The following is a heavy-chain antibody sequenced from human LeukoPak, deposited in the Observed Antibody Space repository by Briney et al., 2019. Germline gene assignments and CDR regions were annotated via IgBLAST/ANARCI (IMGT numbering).Heavy chain of an antibody. V-gene: IGHV3-30*03. CDR3: ASGLGIRGYYFDY. CDR2: ISYDGSNK. D-gene: IGHD7-27*01. Sequence: GRSLRLSCAASGFTFSSYGMHWVRQAPGKGLEWVAVISYDGSNKYYADSVKGRFTISRDNSKNTLYLQMNGLRAEDTAVYYCASGLGIRGYYFDYWGQGTLVTVSS. CDR1: GFTFSSYG. J-gene: IGHJ4*02.